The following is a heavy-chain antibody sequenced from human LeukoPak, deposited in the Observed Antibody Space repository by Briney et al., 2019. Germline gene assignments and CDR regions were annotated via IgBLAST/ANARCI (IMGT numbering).Heavy chain of an antibody. V-gene: IGHV4-4*07. CDR3: AREARSGYEGFWSDP. J-gene: IGHJ5*02. CDR2: IYRGGST. D-gene: IGHD5-12*01. Sequence: SETLSLTCTVSGGSISSYYWSWIRQPAGKGLEWIGRIYRGGSTNNNPSLKSRVTMSVDTSHNQFFLKLNSVTAADTAVYYCAREARSGYEGFWSDPWGQGTVVTVSS. CDR1: GGSISSYY.